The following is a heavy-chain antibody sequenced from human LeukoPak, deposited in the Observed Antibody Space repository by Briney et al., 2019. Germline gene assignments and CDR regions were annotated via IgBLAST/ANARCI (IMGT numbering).Heavy chain of an antibody. CDR1: RFTFSSYA. Sequence: GGSLRLSCAASRFTFSSYAMSWVRQAPGKGLEWVSAISGSGVSTYYADSVKGRFTISRDNSKNTLYLQMNSLRAEDTAVYYCAKDANYYGSGSQYYFDYWGQGTLVTVSS. CDR2: ISGSGVST. CDR3: AKDANYYGSGSQYYFDY. D-gene: IGHD3-10*01. J-gene: IGHJ4*02. V-gene: IGHV3-23*01.